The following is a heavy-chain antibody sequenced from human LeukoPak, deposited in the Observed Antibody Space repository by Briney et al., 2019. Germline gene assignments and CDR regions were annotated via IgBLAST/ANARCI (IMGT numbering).Heavy chain of an antibody. J-gene: IGHJ4*02. CDR3: AKGPSLQLVRNYFDY. CDR2: ISGSGGST. Sequence: PGGSLRLSCAASGFTFSSYAMSWVRQAPGKGLEWVSAISGSGGSTYYADPVKGRFTISRDNSKNTLYLQMNSLRAEDTAVYYCAKGPSLQLVRNYFDYWGQGTLVTVSS. V-gene: IGHV3-23*01. CDR1: GFTFSSYA. D-gene: IGHD6-13*01.